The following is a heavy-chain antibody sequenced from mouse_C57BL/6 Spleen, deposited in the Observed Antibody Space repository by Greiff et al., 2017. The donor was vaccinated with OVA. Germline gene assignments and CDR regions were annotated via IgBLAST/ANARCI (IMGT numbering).Heavy chain of an antibody. Sequence: QVQLQQPGAELVKPGASVKMSCKASGYTFTSYWITWVKQRPGQGLEWIGDIYPGSGSTNYNEKFKSKATLTVDTSSSTAYMQLSSLTSEDSVVYYCARGDYYGSSYLLDYWGQGTTLTVSS. CDR2: IYPGSGST. CDR1: GYTFTSYW. J-gene: IGHJ2*01. V-gene: IGHV1-55*01. D-gene: IGHD1-1*01. CDR3: ARGDYYGSSYLLDY.